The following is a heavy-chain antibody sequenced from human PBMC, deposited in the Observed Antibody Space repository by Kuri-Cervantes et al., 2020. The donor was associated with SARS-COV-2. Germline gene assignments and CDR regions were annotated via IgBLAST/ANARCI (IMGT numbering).Heavy chain of an antibody. Sequence: GGSLRLSCAASGFTFSSYSMNWVRQAPGKGLEWVSYISSSGSTIYYADSVKGRFTISRDNAKNSLYLQMNSLRAEDTAVYYCAKDMYYDSSGFYDAFDIWGQGTMVTVSS. CDR1: GFTFSSYS. D-gene: IGHD3-22*01. CDR3: AKDMYYDSSGFYDAFDI. CDR2: ISSSGSTI. V-gene: IGHV3-48*04. J-gene: IGHJ3*02.